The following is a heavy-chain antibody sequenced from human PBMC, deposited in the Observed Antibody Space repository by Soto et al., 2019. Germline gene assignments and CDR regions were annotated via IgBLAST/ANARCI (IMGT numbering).Heavy chain of an antibody. V-gene: IGHV4-31*03. J-gene: IGHJ6*02. Sequence: SETLSLTCTVSGGSISIGGYYWSWIRQHPGKGLEWIGYIYYSGSTYYNPSLKSRVTISVDTSKNQFSLKLSSVTAADTAVYYCARAERTGYGMDVWGQGTRVTASS. CDR3: ARAERTGYGMDV. D-gene: IGHD1-1*01. CDR1: GGSISIGGYY. CDR2: IYYSGST.